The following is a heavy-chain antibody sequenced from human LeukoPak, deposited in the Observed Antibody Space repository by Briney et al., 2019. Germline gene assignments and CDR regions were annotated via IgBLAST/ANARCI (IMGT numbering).Heavy chain of an antibody. CDR3: AKDRRDGYNYLFDY. Sequence: GGSLRLSCAASGLSFSSYGMHWVRQAPGKGLEWVAVILSDGSNKYYADSVEGRFTISRDNSKNTLYLQMNRLRAEDTAVYYCAKDRRDGYNYLFDYWGQGTLVTVSS. CDR2: ILSDGSNK. CDR1: GLSFSSYG. V-gene: IGHV3-30*18. J-gene: IGHJ4*02. D-gene: IGHD5-24*01.